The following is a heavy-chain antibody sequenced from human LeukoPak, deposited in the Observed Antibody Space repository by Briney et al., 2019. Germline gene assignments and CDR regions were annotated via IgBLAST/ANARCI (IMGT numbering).Heavy chain of an antibody. D-gene: IGHD3-10*01. Sequence: HTGGSLRLSCAASGFAFSGYSMTWVRQAPGKGLEWVSEINGRGDNTYYPDSVKGRFTISRDNSKSTVFLQMTSLRAEDTAIYYCARGIDGAFDYWGQGTLVTVSS. J-gene: IGHJ4*02. V-gene: IGHV3-23*01. CDR3: ARGIDGAFDY. CDR1: GFAFSGYS. CDR2: INGRGDNT.